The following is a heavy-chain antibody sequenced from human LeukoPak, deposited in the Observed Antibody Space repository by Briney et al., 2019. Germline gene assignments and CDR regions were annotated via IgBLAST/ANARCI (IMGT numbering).Heavy chain of an antibody. J-gene: IGHJ6*03. V-gene: IGHV4-30-4*08. Sequence: SETLSLTCTVSGGSISSGDYYWSWIRQPPGKGLEWIGYIYYSGSTYYNPSLKTRVTISVDTSNNQFSLSLISVTAANPAVYYCARDIVVVPAAAQPTYYYYYYMDVWGKGTTVTVSS. CDR3: ARDIVVVPAAAQPTYYYYYYMDV. CDR1: GGSISSGDYY. D-gene: IGHD2-2*01. CDR2: IYYSGST.